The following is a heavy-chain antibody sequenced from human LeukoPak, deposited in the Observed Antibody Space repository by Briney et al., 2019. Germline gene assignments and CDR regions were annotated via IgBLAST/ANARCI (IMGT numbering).Heavy chain of an antibody. CDR2: ISYNGSNK. CDR1: GFTFRTYT. CDR3: ARDFDYGGNSALGY. D-gene: IGHD4-23*01. Sequence: GRSLRLSCAASGFTFRTYTFHWVRQAPGEGLEWVAVISYNGSNKYADSVKGRVTIFRDNSKNTVYLQMNSLRTEDTAVYYCARDFDYGGNSALGYWGQGTLVTVSS. J-gene: IGHJ4*02. V-gene: IGHV3-30*01.